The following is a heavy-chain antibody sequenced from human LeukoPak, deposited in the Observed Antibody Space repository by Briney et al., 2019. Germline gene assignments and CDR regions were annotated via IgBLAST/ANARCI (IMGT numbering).Heavy chain of an antibody. Sequence: PGGSLRLSCTASGFAFDEHGMSWVRQAPGKGLEWVSSIGTSSNNIYYTDSVKGRFTISRDNAKNSLYLQVDSLRVEDTAVYFCASGTVGNYALDYWGQGTLVTVSS. CDR3: ASGTVGNYALDY. CDR2: IGTSSNNI. J-gene: IGHJ4*02. D-gene: IGHD1-7*01. V-gene: IGHV3-21*01. CDR1: GFAFDEHG.